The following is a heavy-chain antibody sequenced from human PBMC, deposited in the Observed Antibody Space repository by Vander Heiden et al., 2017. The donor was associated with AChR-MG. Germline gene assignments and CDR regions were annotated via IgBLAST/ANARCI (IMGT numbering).Heavy chain of an antibody. CDR1: GFTFNQYW. D-gene: IGHD2-8*01. CDR3: ARDHEVNGLLFDY. V-gene: IGHV3-7*01. CDR2: INQDGREK. J-gene: IGHJ4*02. Sequence: EVQLVESGGGLVQPGESLRLSSVASGFTFNQYWMNWVRQAPGKGLGWVASINQDGREKYYVDSVKGRFTIARDYAKNSLYLQMNSLRAEDTAVYYCARDHEVNGLLFDYWGQGIRVTVSS.